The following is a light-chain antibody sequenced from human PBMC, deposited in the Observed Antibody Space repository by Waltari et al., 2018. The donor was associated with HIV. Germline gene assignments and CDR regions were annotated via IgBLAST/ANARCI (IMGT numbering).Light chain of an antibody. CDR2: DVT. CDR1: SSDVGSHNY. CDR3: CSYTGSYTHWV. V-gene: IGLV2-11*01. Sequence: QSALTQPRSVSASPGPSVPISCTGTSSDVGSHNYVSWYQQHPGKAPKLMISDVTKRPSGVPDRFSGSKSGNTVSLTISGLQAEDEADYYCCSYTGSYTHWVFGGGTKLTVL. J-gene: IGLJ3*02.